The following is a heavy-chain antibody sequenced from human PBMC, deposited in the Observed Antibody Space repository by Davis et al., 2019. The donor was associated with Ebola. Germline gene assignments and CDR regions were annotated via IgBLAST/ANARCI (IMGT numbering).Heavy chain of an antibody. CDR2: ISYDGSNK. V-gene: IGHV3-30*18. Sequence: GESLKISCAASGFAFRSYGMHWVRQAPGKGLEWVAVISYDGSNKYYADSVKGRFPISRDKSKNTLYLQMNSLRAEDTAVYYCANHAEIAVAGIREGWYFDLWGRGTLVTVSS. D-gene: IGHD6-19*01. CDR3: ANHAEIAVAGIREGWYFDL. CDR1: GFAFRSYG. J-gene: IGHJ2*01.